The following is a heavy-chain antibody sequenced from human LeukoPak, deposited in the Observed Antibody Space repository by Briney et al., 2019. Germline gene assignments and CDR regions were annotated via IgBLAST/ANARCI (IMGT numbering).Heavy chain of an antibody. Sequence: SETLSLTCTVSGGSISSYHWSWIRQPPGKGLEWIGYIYYSGSTNYNPSLKSRVTISVDTSKNQFSLKLSSVTAADTAVYYCARDPGSSWYRFDYWGQGTLVTVSS. J-gene: IGHJ4*02. CDR1: GGSISSYH. CDR2: IYYSGST. V-gene: IGHV4-59*01. CDR3: ARDPGSSWYRFDY. D-gene: IGHD6-13*01.